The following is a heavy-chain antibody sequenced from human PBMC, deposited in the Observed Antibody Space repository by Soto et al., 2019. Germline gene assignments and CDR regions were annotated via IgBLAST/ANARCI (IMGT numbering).Heavy chain of an antibody. CDR3: ARDHGGNSGHFDY. CDR2: ISYDGSNK. Sequence: GGSLRLSCAASGFTFSSYAMHWVRQAPGKGLEWVAVISYDGSNKYYADSVKGRFTISRDNSKNTLYLQMNSLRAEDTAVYYCARDHGGNSGHFDYWGQGTLVTVSS. CDR1: GFTFSSYA. D-gene: IGHD2-21*02. J-gene: IGHJ4*02. V-gene: IGHV3-30-3*01.